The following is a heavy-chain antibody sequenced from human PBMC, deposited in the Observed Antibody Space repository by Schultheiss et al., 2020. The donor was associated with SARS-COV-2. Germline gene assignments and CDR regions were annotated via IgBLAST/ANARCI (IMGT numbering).Heavy chain of an antibody. CDR2: INHSGST. CDR3: ASVSLPYGGNSDY. V-gene: IGHV4-4*07. Sequence: SETLSLTCTVSGGSISSYYWSWIRQPAGKGLEWIGEINHSGSTNYNPSLKSRVTMSVDTSKNQFSLKLSSVTAADTAVYYCASVSLPYGGNSDYWGQGTLVTVSS. J-gene: IGHJ4*02. CDR1: GGSISSYY. D-gene: IGHD4-23*01.